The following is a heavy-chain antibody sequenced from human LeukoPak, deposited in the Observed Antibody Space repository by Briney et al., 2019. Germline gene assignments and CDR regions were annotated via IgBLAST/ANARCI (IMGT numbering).Heavy chain of an antibody. Sequence: PGGSLRLSCAASGFTFSSYWMSWVRQAPGKGLEWVSAISGSGGSTYYADSVKGRFTISRDNSKNTLYLQMNSLRAEDTAVYYCAKDFYDSSGSRYDYWGQGTLVTVSS. CDR1: GFTFSSYW. CDR2: ISGSGGST. V-gene: IGHV3-23*01. CDR3: AKDFYDSSGSRYDY. D-gene: IGHD3-22*01. J-gene: IGHJ4*02.